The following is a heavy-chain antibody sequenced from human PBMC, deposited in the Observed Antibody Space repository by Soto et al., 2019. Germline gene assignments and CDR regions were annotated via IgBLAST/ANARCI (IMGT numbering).Heavy chain of an antibody. CDR1: GGSISSYY. V-gene: IGHV4-59*01. CDR2: IYYSGST. Sequence: PSETLSLTCTFSGGSISSYYWSWIRQPPGKGLEWIGYIYYSGSTNYNPSLKSRVTISVDTSKNQFSLKLSSVTAADTAVYYCARRRERWLQFSYFDYWGQGTLVTVSS. D-gene: IGHD5-12*01. J-gene: IGHJ4*02. CDR3: ARRRERWLQFSYFDY.